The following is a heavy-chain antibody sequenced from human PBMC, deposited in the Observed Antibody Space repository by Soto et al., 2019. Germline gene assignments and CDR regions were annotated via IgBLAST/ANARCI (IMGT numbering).Heavy chain of an antibody. V-gene: IGHV3-43*01. D-gene: IGHD3-16*01. Sequence: EVHLVEPGGGVVEPGGSLRLSCFSSGISFDDYTMHWVRQAPGKGLEWVSLISWDGGRKYYADSVKGRFTISSDTVKNSLYLHMGSLRSDDTAFYYCAKSQGDGFEYWGQGTLVTVSS. CDR1: GISFDDYT. CDR2: ISWDGGRK. CDR3: AKSQGDGFEY. J-gene: IGHJ4*02.